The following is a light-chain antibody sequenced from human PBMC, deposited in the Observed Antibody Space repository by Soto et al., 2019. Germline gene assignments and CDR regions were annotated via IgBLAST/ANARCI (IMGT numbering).Light chain of an antibody. Sequence: EIVLTQSPATLSLSPGERATLSCGASQSVSSYLAWYQQKPGQAPRLLIYDASNRATGIPARSSGSGSGTDFTLTISSLEPEDFAVYYCQQRSNWPITFGQGTRLEIK. CDR3: QQRSNWPIT. CDR2: DAS. J-gene: IGKJ5*01. V-gene: IGKV3-11*01. CDR1: QSVSSY.